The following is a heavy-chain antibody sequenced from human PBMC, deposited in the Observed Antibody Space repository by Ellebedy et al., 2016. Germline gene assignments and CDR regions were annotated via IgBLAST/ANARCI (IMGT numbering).Heavy chain of an antibody. CDR3: AKDRTGGWSFDY. CDR1: GFTFSSYW. D-gene: IGHD6-19*01. J-gene: IGHJ4*02. V-gene: IGHV3-7*04. Sequence: GGSLRLSCAASGFTFSSYWMTWVRQAPGKGLEWVAYINQGGIQKDFLDSVRDRFTISRDNAKNSVFLQMNSLRSEDTAVYYCAKDRTGGWSFDYWGQGTLVTVSS. CDR2: INQGGIQK.